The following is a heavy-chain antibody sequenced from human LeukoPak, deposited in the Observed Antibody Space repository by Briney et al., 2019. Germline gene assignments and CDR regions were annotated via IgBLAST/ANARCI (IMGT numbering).Heavy chain of an antibody. J-gene: IGHJ4*02. V-gene: IGHV3-21*01. D-gene: IGHD5-24*01. CDR3: ARDLGDGYTIDY. CDR2: ISSSSSYI. CDR1: GFTFSSYS. Sequence: GGSLRLSCAASGFTFSSYSMNWVRQAPGKGLEWVSSISSSSSYIYYADSVKGRFTISRDNAKDSLYLQINSLRAEDTAVYYCARDLGDGYTIDYWGQGTLVTVSS.